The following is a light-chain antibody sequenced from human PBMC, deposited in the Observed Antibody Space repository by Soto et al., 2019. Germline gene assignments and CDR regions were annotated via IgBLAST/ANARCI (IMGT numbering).Light chain of an antibody. CDR3: QQYNNWPSVT. J-gene: IGKJ1*01. CDR2: GAS. Sequence: EIVLTQSPRTLTLSPGERATLSCRASQSVSNNYLAWYQQKPGQAPRLLIYGASNRATGVPARFSGSGSGTEFTLTITGLQSEDFAVYYGQQYNNWPSVTFGQGTKVYI. CDR1: QSVSNN. V-gene: IGKV3-15*01.